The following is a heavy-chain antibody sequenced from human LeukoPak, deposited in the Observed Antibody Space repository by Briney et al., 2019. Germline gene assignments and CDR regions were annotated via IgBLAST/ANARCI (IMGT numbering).Heavy chain of an antibody. Sequence: ASVKVSCKVSGYTLTELSMHWIRQAPGKGLEWMGGFDPEDGETIYAQKFQGRVTMTEDTSTDTAYMELSSLRSEDTAVYYCATEAHRSVTTPYYYYMDVWGKGTTVTVSS. CDR1: GYTLTELS. D-gene: IGHD4-17*01. CDR2: FDPEDGET. V-gene: IGHV1-24*01. J-gene: IGHJ6*03. CDR3: ATEAHRSVTTPYYYYMDV.